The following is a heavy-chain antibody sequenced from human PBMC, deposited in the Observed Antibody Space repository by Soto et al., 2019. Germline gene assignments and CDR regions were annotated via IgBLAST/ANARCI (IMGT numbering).Heavy chain of an antibody. J-gene: IGHJ4*02. CDR1: GFTFSSYA. CDR2: ISSNGGST. D-gene: IGHD6-19*01. V-gene: IGHV3-64D*06. Sequence: GGSLRLSCSASGFTFSSYAMHWVRQAPGKGLEYVSAISSNGGSTYYADSVKGRFTISRDNSKNTLYLQMSSLRAEDTAVYYCVKSRAVAGTLYFDYWGQGTLVTVSS. CDR3: VKSRAVAGTLYFDY.